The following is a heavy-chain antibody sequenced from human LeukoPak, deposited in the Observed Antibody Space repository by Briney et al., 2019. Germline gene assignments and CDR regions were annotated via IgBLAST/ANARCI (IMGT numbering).Heavy chain of an antibody. CDR3: AKATSVTTLFDY. CDR2: ISGSGSGGST. D-gene: IGHD4-17*01. J-gene: IGHJ4*02. V-gene: IGHV3-23*01. CDR1: GFTFTSYG. Sequence: GGTLRLSCAASGFTFTSYGMTWVRQAPGKGLEWVSAISGSGSGGSTYYADSVKGRFTISRDNSKNTLYLQMNSLRVEDTAVYYCAKATSVTTLFDYWGQGTLVTVSS.